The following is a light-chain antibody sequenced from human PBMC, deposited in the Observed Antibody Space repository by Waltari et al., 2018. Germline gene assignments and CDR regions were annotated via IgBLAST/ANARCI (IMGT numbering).Light chain of an antibody. V-gene: IGKV3-20*01. Sequence: ELVLTQSPGTLSLSPGERATPSCRASQSVSSSYLAWYQQKPGQAPRLLIYGASSRATGIPDRFSGSGSGTDFTLTISRLEPEDFAVYYCQQYGSSPPRVTFGQGTRLEIK. CDR1: QSVSSSY. J-gene: IGKJ5*01. CDR2: GAS. CDR3: QQYGSSPPRVT.